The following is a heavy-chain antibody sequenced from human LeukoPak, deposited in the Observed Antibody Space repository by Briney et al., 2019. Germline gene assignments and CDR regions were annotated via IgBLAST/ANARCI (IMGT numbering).Heavy chain of an antibody. V-gene: IGHV3-21*01. CDR3: ARFLSGNAFDV. J-gene: IGHJ3*01. Sequence: GGSLRLSCAASGFTFSSYSMNWVRQAPGKGLEWVSSISSSSSYIYYADSVKGRFTISRDNAKNSLYLQMNSLRAEDTAVYYCARFLSGNAFDVWGQGTMVTVSS. CDR2: ISSSSSYI. D-gene: IGHD6-13*01. CDR1: GFTFSSYS.